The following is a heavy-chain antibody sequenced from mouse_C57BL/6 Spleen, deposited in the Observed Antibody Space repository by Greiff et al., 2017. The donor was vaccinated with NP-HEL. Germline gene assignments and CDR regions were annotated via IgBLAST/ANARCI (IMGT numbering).Heavy chain of an antibody. CDR3: ARGYYGSSQFAY. J-gene: IGHJ3*01. Sequence: EVQLQQSGPELVKPGASVKISCKASGYTFTDYYMNWVKQSHGKSLEWIGDINPNNGGTSYNQKVKGKATLTVDKSSSTAYMELRSLTSEDSAVYYCARGYYGSSQFAYWGQGTLVTVSA. V-gene: IGHV1-26*01. D-gene: IGHD1-1*01. CDR2: INPNNGGT. CDR1: GYTFTDYY.